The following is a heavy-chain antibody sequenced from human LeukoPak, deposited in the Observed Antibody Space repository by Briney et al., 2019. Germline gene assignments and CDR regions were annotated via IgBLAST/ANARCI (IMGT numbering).Heavy chain of an antibody. CDR1: GFTFSSYG. D-gene: IGHD6-19*01. V-gene: IGHV3-23*01. CDR3: AKDHLPGIVVADRDY. J-gene: IGHJ4*02. Sequence: GGSLRLSCAASGFTFSSYGMSWVRQAPGKGLEWVSAISGSGGSTYYADSVKGRFTISRDNSKNTLYLQINSLRAEDTAIYYCAKDHLPGIVVADRDYWGQGTLVTVSS. CDR2: ISGSGGST.